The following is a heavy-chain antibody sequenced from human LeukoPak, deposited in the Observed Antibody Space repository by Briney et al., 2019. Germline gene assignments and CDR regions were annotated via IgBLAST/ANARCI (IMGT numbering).Heavy chain of an antibody. V-gene: IGHV3-11*04. CDR3: ARDPYRYASEN. CDR2: ISGSGTTK. D-gene: IGHD3-10*01. J-gene: IGHJ4*02. CDR1: GFTFSDYY. Sequence: GGSLRLSCAASGFTFSDYYVTWILQAPGKGLEWVSYISGSGTTKYYAGSVEGRFTVSRDNAKNSLFLQMNSLRSEDTAVYYCARDPYRYASENWGQGTLVTVSS.